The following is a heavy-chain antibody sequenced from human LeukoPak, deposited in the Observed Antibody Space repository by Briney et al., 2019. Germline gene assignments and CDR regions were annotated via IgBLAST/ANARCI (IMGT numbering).Heavy chain of an antibody. V-gene: IGHV3-9*01. D-gene: IGHD3-22*01. CDR2: ISRNSGNI. CDR1: GFTFDDYA. Sequence: PGRSLRLSCAASGFTFDDYAMHWVRQAPGKGLEWVSGISRNSGNIGYADSVKGRFTISRDNAKNSLYLQMNSLRAEDTALYYCAKEHYYYDTSGGLDYWGQGTLVTVSS. J-gene: IGHJ4*02. CDR3: AKEHYYYDTSGGLDY.